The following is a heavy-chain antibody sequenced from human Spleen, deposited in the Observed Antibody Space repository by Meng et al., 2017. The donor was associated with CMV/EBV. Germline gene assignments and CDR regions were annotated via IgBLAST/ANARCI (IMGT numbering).Heavy chain of an antibody. CDR3: AKAGDDTLTGHSLPYHYYPMDV. CDR2: ICWNSGSL. V-gene: IGHV3-9*01. CDR1: GFSFDDYA. Sequence: SLKISCAASGFSFDDYAMHWVRQAPGRGLEWVSGICWNSGSLGYADSVKGRFTISRDNSKNTLYLQMNSLRDEDTAVYYCAKAGDDTLTGHSLPYHYYPMDVWGQGTTVTVSS. D-gene: IGHD3-9*01. J-gene: IGHJ6*02.